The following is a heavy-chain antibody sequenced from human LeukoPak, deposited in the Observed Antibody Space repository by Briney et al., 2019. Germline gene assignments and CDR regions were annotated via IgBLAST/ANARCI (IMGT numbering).Heavy chain of an antibody. V-gene: IGHV3-23*01. CDR1: GFTFSSYA. D-gene: IGHD3-10*01. CDR3: AREYGSGSYYYDY. CDR2: LTGSGGST. J-gene: IGHJ4*02. Sequence: PGGSLRLSCAASGFTFSSYAMAWVRQAPGKGLEWVSALTGSGGSTHYADSVKGRFTISRDNSKNTLYPQMNSLRAEDTAVYFCAREYGSGSYYYDYWGQGTLVTVSS.